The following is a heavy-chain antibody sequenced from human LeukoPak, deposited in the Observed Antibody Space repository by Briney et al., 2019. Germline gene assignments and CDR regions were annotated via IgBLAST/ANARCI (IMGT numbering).Heavy chain of an antibody. Sequence: ASVTVSCKASGYTFSNYYMHWVRQAPGQGLEWMGIINPSGGYTTYAQKFQGRVTMTRDTSTSTVSMELSSLRSKDTAVYFCARQEDSSGYYYYYWGQGTLVTVSS. CDR3: ARQEDSSGYYYYY. J-gene: IGHJ4*02. D-gene: IGHD3-22*01. V-gene: IGHV1-46*01. CDR2: INPSGGYT. CDR1: GYTFSNYY.